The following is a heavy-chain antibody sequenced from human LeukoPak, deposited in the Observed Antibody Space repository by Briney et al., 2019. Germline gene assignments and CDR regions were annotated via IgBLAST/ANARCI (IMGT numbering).Heavy chain of an antibody. J-gene: IGHJ4*02. Sequence: SVKVSCKASGGTFNSYAISWVRQAPGQGLEWMGGIIPIFGTANYAQKFQGRVTITADESTSTAYVELSSLRSEDTAVYYCAAPAPTAMASFLFDYWGQGTLVTVSS. D-gene: IGHD5-18*01. CDR2: IIPIFGTA. CDR3: AAPAPTAMASFLFDY. CDR1: GGTFNSYA. V-gene: IGHV1-69*13.